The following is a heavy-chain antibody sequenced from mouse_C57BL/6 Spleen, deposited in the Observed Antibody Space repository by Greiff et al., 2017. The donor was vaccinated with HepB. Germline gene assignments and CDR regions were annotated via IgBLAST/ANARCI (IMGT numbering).Heavy chain of an antibody. V-gene: IGHV3-6*01. J-gene: IGHJ4*01. CDR2: ISYDGSN. D-gene: IGHD1-1*01. CDR1: GYSITSGYY. CDR3: ARTHYYGSSSYYAMDY. Sequence: DVKLQESGPGLVKPSQSLSLTCSVTGYSITSGYYWNWIRQFPGNKLEWMGYISYDGSNNYNPSLKNRISITRDTSKNQFFLKLNSVTTEDTATYYCARTHYYGSSSYYAMDYWGQGTSVTVSS.